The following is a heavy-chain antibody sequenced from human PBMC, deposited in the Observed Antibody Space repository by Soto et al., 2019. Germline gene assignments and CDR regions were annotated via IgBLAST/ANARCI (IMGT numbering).Heavy chain of an antibody. CDR2: ISYDGSKK. D-gene: IGHD6-13*01. CDR1: GFTFSSYG. V-gene: IGHV3-30*18. J-gene: IGHJ4*02. Sequence: PGASLRLSSAASGFTFSSYGMHWVRQAPGKGLEWVAVISYDGSKKYYADSVKGRFTISRDNSKNTLYLQMNSLRVGDTAVYYCAKGGPFSIAAAGTQWGQGTLVTVSS. CDR3: AKGGPFSIAAAGTQ.